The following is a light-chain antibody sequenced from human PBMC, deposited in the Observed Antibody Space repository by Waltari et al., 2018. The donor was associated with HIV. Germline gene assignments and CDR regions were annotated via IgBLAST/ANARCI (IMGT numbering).Light chain of an antibody. CDR2: ELN. J-gene: IGLJ2*01. CDR1: SSDVGRSDS. Sequence: QSALTQPPSASGSPGQSVTISCTGPSSDVGRSDSVSCYQQPPRKAPNLLIYELNKRPSGVPDRFSGSKSGNTASLTVSGLQAEDEAEYSCTSYAGINPVAFGGGTKLTVL. V-gene: IGLV2-8*01. CDR3: TSYAGINPVA.